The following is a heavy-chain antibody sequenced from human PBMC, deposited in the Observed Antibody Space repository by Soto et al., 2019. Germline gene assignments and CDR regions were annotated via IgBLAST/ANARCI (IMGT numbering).Heavy chain of an antibody. V-gene: IGHV1-3*01. Sequence: APVKVACKACGDSVTCYSMHWARQSPGQRLEWMGWINAGNGNTKYSQKFQGRVTFTRDTSANTAYMELSSLISEDTAVYYCARDSHSSTTTFYDYWGQGTLVTVSS. D-gene: IGHD1-26*01. J-gene: IGHJ4*02. CDR3: ARDSHSSTTTFYDY. CDR2: INAGNGNT. CDR1: GDSVTCYS.